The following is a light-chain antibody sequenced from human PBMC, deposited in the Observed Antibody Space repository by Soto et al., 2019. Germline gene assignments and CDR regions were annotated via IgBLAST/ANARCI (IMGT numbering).Light chain of an antibody. CDR1: QSVTSN. V-gene: IGKV3-15*01. CDR3: QQYSKWPRT. Sequence: IVLPRSRATLYVSPGGRATLSSRASQSVTSNLAWYQQKPGQAPRLLIYGASTRATDIPARFSGSGSGTEFTLTISSLQSEDFAVYYCQQYSKWPRTFGQGTKVDIK. CDR2: GAS. J-gene: IGKJ1*01.